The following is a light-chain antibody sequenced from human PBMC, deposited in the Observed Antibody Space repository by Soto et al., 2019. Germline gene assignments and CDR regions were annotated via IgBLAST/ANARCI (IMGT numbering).Light chain of an antibody. CDR1: QSISSW. CDR2: KAS. CDR3: QQYNSYPYT. J-gene: IGKJ2*01. V-gene: IGKV1-5*03. Sequence: DILMTQSPSTLSASVGDRVTITCRASQSISSWLAWYQQKPGKAPKLLIYKASSLESGVPSRFSGSGSGTEFTLTISSLHPDDFATYYCQQYNSYPYTFGQGTKLEIK.